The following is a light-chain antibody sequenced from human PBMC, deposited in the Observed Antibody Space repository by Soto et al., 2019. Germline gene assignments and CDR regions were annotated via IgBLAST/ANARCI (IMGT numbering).Light chain of an antibody. CDR2: GNT. CDR3: QSYDSSLRDII. J-gene: IGLJ2*01. V-gene: IGLV1-40*01. Sequence: QSVLTQSPSLSGAPGQRVTISCAGSSSNIGADYDVHWYQQLPGGAPKLLIYGNTNRPSGFPDRFSASKSGTSASLAITGLLPEDEGDYYCQSYDSSLRDIIFGGGTKLTVL. CDR1: SSNIGADYD.